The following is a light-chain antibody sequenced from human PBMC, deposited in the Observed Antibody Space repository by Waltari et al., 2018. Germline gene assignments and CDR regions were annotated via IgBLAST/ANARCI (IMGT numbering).Light chain of an antibody. J-gene: IGKJ3*01. Sequence: DIQMTQSPSTLSASVGDRVTITCRASQSIDKWFSWYQQKPGKAPKVLIYRASNLEGGVPSRFSGSGSGTEFTLTISSLQPDDFGTFYCQQYSSYPLTFGPGTKVDFK. CDR2: RAS. CDR3: QQYSSYPLT. CDR1: QSIDKW. V-gene: IGKV1-5*03.